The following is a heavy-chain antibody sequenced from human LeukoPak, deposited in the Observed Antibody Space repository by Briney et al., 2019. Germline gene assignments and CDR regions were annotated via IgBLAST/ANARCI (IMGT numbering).Heavy chain of an antibody. D-gene: IGHD3-10*01. J-gene: IGHJ2*01. Sequence: SETLSLTCSVSGGSINSYHWSWIRQPPGKGLEWIGYIYYSGSTNYNPSLKSRVTISVDTSKNQFSLKLTSVTAADTAVYYCARDPSSGEDLWDRGTLVTVSS. CDR2: IYYSGST. CDR1: GGSINSYH. CDR3: ARDPSSGEDL. V-gene: IGHV4-59*01.